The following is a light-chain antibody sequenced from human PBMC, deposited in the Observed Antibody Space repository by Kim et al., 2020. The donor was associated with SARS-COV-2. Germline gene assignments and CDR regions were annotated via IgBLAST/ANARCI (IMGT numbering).Light chain of an antibody. J-gene: IGKJ1*01. CDR1: QSVSNNF. CDR3: QQYGSSPRT. Sequence: SPGERATLACRASQSVSNNFLAWYQQKPGQAPWLLIYGASSRATGVPDRFSGSGSGTDFTLTVSRLEPEDFAVYYCQQYGSSPRTFGQGTKVDIK. V-gene: IGKV3-20*01. CDR2: GAS.